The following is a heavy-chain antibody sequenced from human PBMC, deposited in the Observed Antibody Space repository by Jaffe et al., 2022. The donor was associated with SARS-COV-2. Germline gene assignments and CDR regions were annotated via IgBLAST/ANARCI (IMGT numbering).Heavy chain of an antibody. J-gene: IGHJ6*02. CDR3: ARLPDYYGSGSSFGLDV. D-gene: IGHD3-10*01. CDR1: GYSFTDYW. CDR2: IYPGDSDS. V-gene: IGHV5-51*01. Sequence: EVQLVQSGAQVKKPGESLKISCKGSGYSFTDYWIGWVRQMPGKGLEWMGIIYPGDSDSRYCPSFRGQVTISADKSISTAYLQWSSLKASDTAMYYCARLPDYYGSGSSFGLDVWGQGTTVTVSS.